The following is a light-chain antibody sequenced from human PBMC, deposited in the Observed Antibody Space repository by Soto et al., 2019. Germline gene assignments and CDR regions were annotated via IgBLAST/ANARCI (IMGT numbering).Light chain of an antibody. Sequence: IVLTQSPATLSLSPGERATLSCRASQSVSSYLAWYQQKPGQAPRVLIYDASSRATGIPARFSGSGSGTDFTLTISSLEPEDFAVYYCQQRSNWPWTFGQGTKVDIK. J-gene: IGKJ1*01. CDR2: DAS. V-gene: IGKV3-11*01. CDR3: QQRSNWPWT. CDR1: QSVSSY.